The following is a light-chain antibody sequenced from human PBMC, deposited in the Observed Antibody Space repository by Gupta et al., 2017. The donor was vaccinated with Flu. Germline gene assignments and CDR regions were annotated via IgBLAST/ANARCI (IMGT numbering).Light chain of an antibody. J-gene: IGLJ1*01. V-gene: IGLV2-14*04. CDR3: SSYTSSSTLYV. CDR1: SDVGGYNY. CDR2: DVS. Sequence: SDVGGYNYVSWYQQHPGKAPKLMIYDVSSRPSGVSNRFSGSKSGNTASLTISGLQAEDEADYYCSSYTSSSTLYVFGTGTKVTVL.